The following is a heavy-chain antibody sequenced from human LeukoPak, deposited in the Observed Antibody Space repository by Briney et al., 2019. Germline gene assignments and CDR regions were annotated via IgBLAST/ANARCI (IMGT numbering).Heavy chain of an antibody. CDR3: ARELYDFWSGSPGYAFDI. Sequence: PSETLSLTCTVSGGSISSYYWSWIRQPPGKGLEWIGYIYYSGSTNYNPSLKSRVTISVDTSKNQFSLKLSSVTAADTAVYYCARELYDFWSGSPGYAFDIWGQGTMVTVSS. V-gene: IGHV4-59*01. CDR2: IYYSGST. J-gene: IGHJ3*02. CDR1: GGSISSYY. D-gene: IGHD3-3*01.